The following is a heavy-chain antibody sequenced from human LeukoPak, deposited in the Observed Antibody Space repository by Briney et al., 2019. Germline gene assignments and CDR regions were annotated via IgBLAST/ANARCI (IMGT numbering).Heavy chain of an antibody. CDR3: ARAGGYCSGGSCYSARLNWFDP. CDR1: GYTFTSYG. J-gene: IGHJ5*02. Sequence: GASVKVSCKASGYTFTSYGISWVRQAPGQGLEWMGWISAYNGNTNYAQKLQGRVTMTTDTSTSTAYMELSSLRSEDTAVYYCARAGGYCSGGSCYSARLNWFDPWGQGTLVTVSS. D-gene: IGHD2-15*01. CDR2: ISAYNGNT. V-gene: IGHV1-18*01.